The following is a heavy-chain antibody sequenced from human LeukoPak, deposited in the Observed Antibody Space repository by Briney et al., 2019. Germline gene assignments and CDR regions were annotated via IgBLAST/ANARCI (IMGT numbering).Heavy chain of an antibody. V-gene: IGHV1-2*02. CDR1: GYSFTGYY. D-gene: IGHD6-19*01. J-gene: IGHJ4*02. CDR3: ARFSGWYLHYFDY. Sequence: ASVKVSCKASGYSFTGYYVHWVRQAPGQGLEWMGWINPNSGGTNFAQKFQGRVTMTRDTSIGTDYMELSRLTSDDTAVYYYARFSGWYLHYFDYWGQGTLVTVSS. CDR2: INPNSGGT.